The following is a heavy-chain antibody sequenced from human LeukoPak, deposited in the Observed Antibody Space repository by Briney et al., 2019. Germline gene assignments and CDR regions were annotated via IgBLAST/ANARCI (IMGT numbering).Heavy chain of an antibody. CDR3: ARDSHGDYDDAFDI. V-gene: IGHV1-18*01. J-gene: IGHJ3*02. CDR2: ISAYNGNT. Sequence: ASVNVSCKASGYTFTSYDINWVRQAPGQGLEWMGWISAYNGNTNYAQKLQGRVTMTTDTSTSTAYMELRSLRSDDTAVYYCARDSHGDYDDAFDIWGQGTMVTVSS. D-gene: IGHD4-17*01. CDR1: GYTFTSYD.